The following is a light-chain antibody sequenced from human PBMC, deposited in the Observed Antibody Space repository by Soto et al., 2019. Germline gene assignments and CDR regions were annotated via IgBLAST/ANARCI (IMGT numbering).Light chain of an antibody. CDR1: SSDVGGYNY. J-gene: IGLJ1*01. CDR2: EVS. Sequence: QSVLTQPASVSGSPRRSITISCTGTSSDVGGYNYVSWYQQHPGKAPKLMIYEVSNRPSGVSNRFSGSKSGNTASLTISGLQAEDEADYYCSSYTSSTFYVFGTGTKLTVL. V-gene: IGLV2-14*01. CDR3: SSYTSSTFYV.